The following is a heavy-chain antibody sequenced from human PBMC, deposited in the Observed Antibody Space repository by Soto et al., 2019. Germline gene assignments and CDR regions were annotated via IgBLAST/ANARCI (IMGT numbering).Heavy chain of an antibody. CDR1: GGTFSNYA. Sequence: QVQLVQSGAEVKKPGSSVKVSCNASGGTFSNYALIWVRQAPGQGLEWMGGIIPIFGTTNYAQKFQGRVTITADESTATAYMELTSLRSEDTAVYYCARLSITMTVVIVPDAFDIWGQGTMVSVSS. V-gene: IGHV1-69*12. J-gene: IGHJ3*02. CDR3: ARLSITMTVVIVPDAFDI. CDR2: IIPIFGTT. D-gene: IGHD3-22*01.